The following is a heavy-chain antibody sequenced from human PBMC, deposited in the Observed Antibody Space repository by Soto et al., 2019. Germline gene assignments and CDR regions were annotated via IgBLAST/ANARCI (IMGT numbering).Heavy chain of an antibody. D-gene: IGHD3-3*01. CDR3: ASGDAIFGVFIHDAFDI. CDR1: GFTFSSYW. CDR2: IKQDGSKK. J-gene: IGHJ3*02. Sequence: GGSLRLSCAASGFTFSSYWMSWVRQAPGKGLEWVANIKQDGSKKYYVDSVKGRFTISRDNAKNSLYLQMNSLRAEDAAVYYCASGDAIFGVFIHDAFDIWGQGTMVTVSS. V-gene: IGHV3-7*01.